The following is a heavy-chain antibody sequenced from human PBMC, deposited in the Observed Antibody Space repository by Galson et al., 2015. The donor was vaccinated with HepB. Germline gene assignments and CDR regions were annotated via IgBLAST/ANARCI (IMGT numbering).Heavy chain of an antibody. CDR3: AADATTIVTAFDY. CDR2: ISYDAKNV. J-gene: IGHJ4*02. D-gene: IGHD2/OR15-2a*01. V-gene: IGHV3-30*03. Sequence: SLRLSCAGSGFSLSNSAMHWVRQAPGKGLEWVAKISYDAKNVYYAESLRGRSAISRDYSKNALYLEINSLRVEDTAVYYCAADATTIVTAFDYWGQGTPVTVSS. CDR1: GFSLSNSA.